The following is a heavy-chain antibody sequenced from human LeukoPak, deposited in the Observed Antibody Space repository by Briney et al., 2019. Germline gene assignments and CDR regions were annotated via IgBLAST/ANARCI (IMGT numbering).Heavy chain of an antibody. V-gene: IGHV3-48*01. Sequence: GGSLRLSCAASRFTFNSYAMSWVRQAPGKGLEWVSYISSSSSTIYYADSVKGRFTISRDNAKNSLYLQMNSLRAEDTAVYYCARSYSRGAAGMVYFQHWGQGTLVTVSS. CDR1: RFTFNSYA. CDR3: ARSYSRGAAGMVYFQH. CDR2: ISSSSSTI. D-gene: IGHD6-13*01. J-gene: IGHJ1*01.